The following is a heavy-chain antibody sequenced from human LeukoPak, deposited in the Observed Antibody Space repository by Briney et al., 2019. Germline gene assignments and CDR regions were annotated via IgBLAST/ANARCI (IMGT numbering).Heavy chain of an antibody. D-gene: IGHD1-1*01. Sequence: SGGSLRLSCTASGFPFIEYSMNWVRQAPGKGLEWISYIGIDSGNTKYADSVRGRFTISTDKAKNSLYLQMNSLRVEDTAVYYCARDHNYAFDNWGQGTLLSVAS. CDR3: ARDHNYAFDN. J-gene: IGHJ4*02. CDR1: GFPFIEYS. V-gene: IGHV3-48*01. CDR2: IGIDSGNT.